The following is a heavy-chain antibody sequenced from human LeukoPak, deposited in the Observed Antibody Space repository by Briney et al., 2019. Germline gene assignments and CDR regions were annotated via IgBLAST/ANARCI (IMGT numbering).Heavy chain of an antibody. V-gene: IGHV3-21*01. Sequence: GGSLRLSCAASGFTFSSYSMNWVRQAPGKGLEWVSSISSSSSYIYYADSVKGRFTISRDNAKNSLYLQMNSLRAEDTAVYYCARGLVGATFAFDIWGQGTMVTVSS. CDR2: ISSSSSYI. CDR3: ARGLVGATFAFDI. D-gene: IGHD1-26*01. J-gene: IGHJ3*02. CDR1: GFTFSSYS.